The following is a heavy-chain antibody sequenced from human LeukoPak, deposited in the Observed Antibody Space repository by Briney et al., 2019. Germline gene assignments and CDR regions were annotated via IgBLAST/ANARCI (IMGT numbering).Heavy chain of an antibody. CDR2: INHSGST. J-gene: IGHJ4*02. Sequence: SETLSLTCAVYGGSFSGYYWSWIRQPPGKGLEWIGEINHSGSTNYNPSLKSRVTISVDTSKYQFSLKLSSVTAADTAVYYCARATPKYGSGRGGLDYWGQGTLVTVSS. D-gene: IGHD3-10*01. V-gene: IGHV4-34*01. CDR3: ARATPKYGSGRGGLDY. CDR1: GGSFSGYY.